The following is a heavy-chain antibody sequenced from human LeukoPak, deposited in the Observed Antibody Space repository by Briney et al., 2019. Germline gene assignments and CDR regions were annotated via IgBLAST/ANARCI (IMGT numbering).Heavy chain of an antibody. D-gene: IGHD2-2*01. CDR1: GYTFTGYY. CDR2: INPNSGGT. V-gene: IGHV1-2*02. J-gene: IGHJ4*02. Sequence: GASVTVSCKASGYTFTGYYMHWVRQAPGQGLEWMGWINPNSGGTNYAQKFQGRVTMTRDTSISTAYMELSRLRSDDTAVYYCARAPAVIVVVPAAEFDYWGQGTLVTVSS. CDR3: ARAPAVIVVVPAAEFDY.